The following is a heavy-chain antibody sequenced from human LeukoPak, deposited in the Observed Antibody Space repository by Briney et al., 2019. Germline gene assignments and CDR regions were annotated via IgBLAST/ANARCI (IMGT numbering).Heavy chain of an antibody. D-gene: IGHD2-21*01. CDR2: IVTTGDAT. CDR1: GFTFSSYS. V-gene: IGHV3-23*01. J-gene: IGHJ4*02. CDR3: TKGSTDAITWGGD. Sequence: GGSLRLSCAASGFTFSSYSMNWVRQAPGKGLEWVSGIVTTGDATYYADSVHGRFTISRDNSKNTLYLQMNSLRVDDTAVYYCTKGSTDAITWGGDWGQGTLVTVSS.